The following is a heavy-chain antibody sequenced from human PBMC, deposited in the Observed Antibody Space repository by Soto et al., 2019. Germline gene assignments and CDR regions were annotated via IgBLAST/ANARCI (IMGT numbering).Heavy chain of an antibody. CDR2: IRASTDGGTK. CDR1: GFTFTHAW. CDR3: NTRVAMISPLLATTDH. J-gene: IGHJ4*02. Sequence: GGSLRLSCAASGFTFTHAWMIWVRQAPGKXLEWVGRIRASTDGGTKDYAAPAKGRFTISRDDSKNTLYLQMNNLTAEDTAVYYCNTRVAMISPLLATTDHWGQGAPVTVSS. D-gene: IGHD5-12*01. V-gene: IGHV3-15*01.